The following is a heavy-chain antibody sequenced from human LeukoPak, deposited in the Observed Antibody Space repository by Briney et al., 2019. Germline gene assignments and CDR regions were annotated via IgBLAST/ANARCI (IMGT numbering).Heavy chain of an antibody. CDR3: ARGGITGTTKHYYYYYMDV. J-gene: IGHJ6*03. Sequence: SXTLSLTCAVYGGSFSGHYWSWIRQPPGKGLEWNGEINHSGSTNYNPSLKSRVTISVDTSKNQFSLKLSSVTAADTAVYYCARGGITGTTKHYYYYYMDVWGKGTTVTVSS. V-gene: IGHV4-34*01. CDR1: GGSFSGHY. D-gene: IGHD1-14*01. CDR2: INHSGST.